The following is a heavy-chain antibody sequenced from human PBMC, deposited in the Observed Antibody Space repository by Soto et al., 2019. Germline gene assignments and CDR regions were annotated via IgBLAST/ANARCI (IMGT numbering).Heavy chain of an antibody. J-gene: IGHJ4*02. CDR2: IYSTGST. CDR3: ARGESMLPSVLTSPLDY. D-gene: IGHD3-16*01. CDR1: GDAISNDNYY. V-gene: IGHV4-30-4*08. Sequence: QVQLQESGPGLVKPSQTLSLICTVSGDAISNDNYYWSWIRQPPGKGLEWIGYIYSTGSTTYNPSLRSRPTLSTAPSNRTFSMRLTSVTAADTAVYYCARGESMLPSVLTSPLDYWGQGTLVTVSS.